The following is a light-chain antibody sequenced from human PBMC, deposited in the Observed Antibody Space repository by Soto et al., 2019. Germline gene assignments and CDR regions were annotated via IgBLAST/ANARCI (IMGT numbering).Light chain of an antibody. J-gene: IGLJ2*01. Sequence: QSALTQVPSASGSPGQSVTISCTGTSSDVGNYNYVSWYQQHPGKAPKLMIYEVTKRPSGVPDRFSGSKSGNTASLTVSGLQAEDEADYYCSSYAGSKILFGGGTKLTVL. CDR2: EVT. V-gene: IGLV2-8*01. CDR1: SSDVGNYNY. CDR3: SSYAGSKIL.